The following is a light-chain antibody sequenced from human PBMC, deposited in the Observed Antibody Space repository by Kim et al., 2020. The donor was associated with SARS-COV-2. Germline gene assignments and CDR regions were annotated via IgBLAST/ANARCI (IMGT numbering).Light chain of an antibody. Sequence: SLGDTLPITCRASQSINDGLAWYQQKPGKAPKLLIYDTATLESRVPTRCSSSGSCTHFTLTISSLQPDDVATYYCQHYDSYSPWTFGQGTKVEIK. CDR2: DTA. CDR1: QSINDG. CDR3: QHYDSYSPWT. J-gene: IGKJ1*01. V-gene: IGKV1-5*01.